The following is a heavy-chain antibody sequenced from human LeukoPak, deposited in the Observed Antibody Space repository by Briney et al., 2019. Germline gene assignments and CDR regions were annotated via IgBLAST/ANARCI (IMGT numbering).Heavy chain of an antibody. D-gene: IGHD3-9*01. CDR3: ARHRKYYDILTGYYEGAFDI. CDR1: GYSISSGYY. Sequence: SETLSLTCAVYGYSISSGYYWGWIRPPPGKGVEWIGSLYYSGSTYYNPSLKSRVTISVDTSKNQFSLKLSSVTAADTAVYYCARHRKYYDILTGYYEGAFDIWGEGTMVTVSS. CDR2: LYYSGST. V-gene: IGHV4-38-2*01. J-gene: IGHJ3*02.